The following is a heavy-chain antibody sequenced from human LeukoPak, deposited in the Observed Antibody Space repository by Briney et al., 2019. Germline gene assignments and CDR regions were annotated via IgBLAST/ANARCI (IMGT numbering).Heavy chain of an antibody. D-gene: IGHD2-15*01. CDR1: GYTFTSYG. CDR3: ARAKVHCSGGSCYAKYYFDY. CDR2: ISAYNGNT. V-gene: IGHV1-18*04. Sequence: ASVKVSCKASGYTFTSYGISWVRQAPGQGLEWMGWISAYNGNTNYAQKLQGRVTMTTDTSTSTAYMELRSLRSDETAVYYCARAKVHCSGGSCYAKYYFDYWGQGTLVTVSS. J-gene: IGHJ4*02.